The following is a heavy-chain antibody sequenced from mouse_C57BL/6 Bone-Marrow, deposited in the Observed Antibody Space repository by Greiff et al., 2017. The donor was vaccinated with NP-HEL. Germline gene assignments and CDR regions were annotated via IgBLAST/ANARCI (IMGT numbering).Heavy chain of an antibody. D-gene: IGHD2-1*01. CDR1: GYTFTRYG. J-gene: IGHJ4*01. V-gene: IGHV1-81*01. CDR2: IYPRSGNT. CDR3: AREDYGNPYYAMDY. Sequence: VQLQQSGAELARPGASVKLSCKASGYTFTRYGISWVKQRTGQGLEWIGEIYPRSGNTYYNEKFKGKATLTADKSSSPAYMELRSLTSEDSAVYFCAREDYGNPYYAMDYWGQGTSVTVSS.